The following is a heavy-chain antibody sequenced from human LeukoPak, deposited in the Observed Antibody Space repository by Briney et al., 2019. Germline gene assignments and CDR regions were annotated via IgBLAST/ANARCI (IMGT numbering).Heavy chain of an antibody. V-gene: IGHV3-74*01. D-gene: IGHD6-19*01. J-gene: IGHJ4*02. CDR3: ATAGQWRFDS. Sequence: GGSLRLCCAASGFTFCSYWMHWVRQAPGKGLVWVSRLSPDGGTTDYSDSVRGRFTISRDNAKDTLYLQMNSLRADDTTVYYCATAGQWRFDSWGLGTLVTVSS. CDR2: LSPDGGTT. CDR1: GFTFCSYW.